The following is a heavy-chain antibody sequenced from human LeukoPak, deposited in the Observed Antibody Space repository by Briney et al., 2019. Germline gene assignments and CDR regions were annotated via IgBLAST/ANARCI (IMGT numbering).Heavy chain of an antibody. CDR2: IYYSGST. CDR3: ARGPNYGDYVGLFVY. V-gene: IGHV4-31*03. D-gene: IGHD4-17*01. Sequence: SETLSLTCTVSGGSISSGGYYWSWIRQHPGKGLEWIGYIYYSGSTYYTPSLKSRVTISVDTSKNQFSLKLSSVTAADTAVYYCARGPNYGDYVGLFVYWGQGTLVTVSS. J-gene: IGHJ4*02. CDR1: GGSISSGGYY.